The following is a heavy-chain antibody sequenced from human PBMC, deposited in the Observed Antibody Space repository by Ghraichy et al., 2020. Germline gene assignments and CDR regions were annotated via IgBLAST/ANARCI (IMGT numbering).Heavy chain of an antibody. Sequence: GGSLRLSCAASGFSFSSYAMHWVRQAPGKGLEHVSSITSNGGSTYYADSVKDRFIISSDNHKNMLYLQMGSLKGEDMAVYYCARDDAGYSSNWGQGTLVTVSS. J-gene: IGHJ1*01. CDR3: ARDDAGYSSN. D-gene: IGHD6-13*01. CDR1: GFSFSSYA. V-gene: IGHV3-64*02. CDR2: ITSNGGST.